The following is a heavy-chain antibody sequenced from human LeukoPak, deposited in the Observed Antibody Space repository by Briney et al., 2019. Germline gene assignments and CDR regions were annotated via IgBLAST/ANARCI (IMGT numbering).Heavy chain of an antibody. CDR2: INPNSGGT. V-gene: IGHV1-2*02. CDR1: GYTVTGYY. J-gene: IGHJ4*02. D-gene: IGHD3-9*01. CDR3: ARYRYYDILTGYYIGYFDY. Sequence: ASVKGSCKASGYTVTGYYMHWVRQAPGQGLEWIGWINPNSGGTNYAQKFQGRVTMTRDTSISTAYMELSRLRSDDTAVYYCARYRYYDILTGYYIGYFDYWGQGTLVTVSS.